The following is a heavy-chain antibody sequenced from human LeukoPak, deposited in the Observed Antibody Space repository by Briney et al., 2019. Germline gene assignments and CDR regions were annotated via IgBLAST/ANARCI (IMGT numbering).Heavy chain of an antibody. Sequence: PSETLSLTCAVYGGSFSGYYWSWIRQPPGKGLEWIGEINHSGSTNYNPSLKSRVTISVDTSKNRFSLKLSSVTAADTAVYYCARAYYYDSSGYSNWFDPWGQGTLVTVSS. D-gene: IGHD3-22*01. CDR3: ARAYYYDSSGYSNWFDP. CDR1: GGSFSGYY. J-gene: IGHJ5*02. CDR2: INHSGST. V-gene: IGHV4-34*01.